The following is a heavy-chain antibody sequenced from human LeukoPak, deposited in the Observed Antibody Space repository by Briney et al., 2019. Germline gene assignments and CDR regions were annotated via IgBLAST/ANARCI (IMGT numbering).Heavy chain of an antibody. CDR3: ARDIVVVIATRGYFDY. J-gene: IGHJ4*02. CDR1: GGTFSSYA. D-gene: IGHD2-21*01. V-gene: IGHV1-69*13. Sequence: GASVKVSCKASGGTFSSYAISWVRQAPGQGLEWMGRIIPIFGTANYAQKFQGRVTITADESTSTAYMELSSLRSEDTAVYYCARDIVVVIATRGYFDYWGQGTLVTVSS. CDR2: IIPIFGTA.